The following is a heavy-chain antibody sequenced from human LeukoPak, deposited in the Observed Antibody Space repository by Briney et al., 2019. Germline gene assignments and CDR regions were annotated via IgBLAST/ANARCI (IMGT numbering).Heavy chain of an antibody. D-gene: IGHD5-24*01. CDR2: IYYSGSS. Sequence: PSETLSLTCTVSGGSINNGGYYWSWIRQHPGKGLEWIGYIYYSGSSYYNPSLRSRVTISVDTSKNHFSLKLSSVTAADTAVYYCARNKDGYNSFDYWGQGTLVTVSS. CDR3: ARNKDGYNSFDY. CDR1: GGSINNGGYY. J-gene: IGHJ4*02. V-gene: IGHV4-31*03.